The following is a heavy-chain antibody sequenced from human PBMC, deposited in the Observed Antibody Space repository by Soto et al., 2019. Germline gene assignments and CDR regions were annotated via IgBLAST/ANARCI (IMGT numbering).Heavy chain of an antibody. CDR2: ISRDGSVR. V-gene: IGHV3-30*18. CDR1: GFTFSNYG. Sequence: QVQLVESGGGVVQPGRSLRLSCAASGFTFSNYGIYWVRQAPGNGLEWVAVISRDGSVRYYADSVKGRFTISRDNSKNTLYLQVNNLRPEDTAVYYCAKEYCGGHCSSDYFDYGGQGTLVTVSS. D-gene: IGHD2-21*01. J-gene: IGHJ4*02. CDR3: AKEYCGGHCSSDYFDY.